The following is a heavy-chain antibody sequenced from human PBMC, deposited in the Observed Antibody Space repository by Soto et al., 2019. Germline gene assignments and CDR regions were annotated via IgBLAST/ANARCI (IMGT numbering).Heavy chain of an antibody. Sequence: QVQLVQSGAEVQRPGASVKVSCKTSGYTFTSFDINWVRQATGQGLEWMGWMNPNSGNTGYAQMFQGRVTMARNTSISTAYLELSSLRSEDTAVYYCGRGPPQYCSGGSCYSFIRFDYWGQGTLVTVSS. CDR2: MNPNSGNT. D-gene: IGHD2-15*01. J-gene: IGHJ4*02. V-gene: IGHV1-8*01. CDR3: GRGPPQYCSGGSCYSFIRFDY. CDR1: GYTFTSFD.